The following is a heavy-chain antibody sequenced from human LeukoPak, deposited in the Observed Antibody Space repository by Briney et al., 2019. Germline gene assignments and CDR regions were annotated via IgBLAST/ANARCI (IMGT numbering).Heavy chain of an antibody. CDR1: GGSISSYY. J-gene: IGHJ4*02. CDR3: ARRPEPGIAVAARVFDY. Sequence: PSETLSLTCTVSGGSISSYYWSWIRQPPGKGLEWIGYTYYSGSTNYNPSLKSRVTISVDTSKNQFSLKLSSVTAADTAVYYCARRPEPGIAVAARVFDYWGQGTLVTVSS. CDR2: TYYSGST. V-gene: IGHV4-59*12. D-gene: IGHD6-19*01.